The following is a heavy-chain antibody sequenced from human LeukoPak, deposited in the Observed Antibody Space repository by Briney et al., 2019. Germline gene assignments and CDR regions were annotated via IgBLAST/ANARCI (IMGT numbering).Heavy chain of an antibody. D-gene: IGHD6-19*01. Sequence: SETLSLTCTVSGGSISSGGYYWSWIRQPPGKGLEWIGEINHSGSTNYNPSLKSRVTISVDTSKNQFSLKLSSVTAADTAVYYCARVGPWSSGWHTKYNWFDPWGQGTLVTVSS. V-gene: IGHV4-39*07. CDR1: GGSISSGGYY. CDR3: ARVGPWSSGWHTKYNWFDP. J-gene: IGHJ5*02. CDR2: INHSGST.